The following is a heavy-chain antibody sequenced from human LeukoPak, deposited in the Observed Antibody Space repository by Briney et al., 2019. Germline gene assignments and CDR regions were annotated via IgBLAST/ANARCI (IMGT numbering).Heavy chain of an antibody. V-gene: IGHV1-18*01. Sequence: GASVKVSCKASGYTFTSYGISWVRQAPGQGLEWMGWISAYNGNTNYAQKLQGRVTMTTDTSTSTAYMELRSLRSDDTAVYYCARARPYGDYVYYYYYMDAWGKGTTVTVSS. D-gene: IGHD4-17*01. CDR1: GYTFTSYG. J-gene: IGHJ6*03. CDR3: ARARPYGDYVYYYYYMDA. CDR2: ISAYNGNT.